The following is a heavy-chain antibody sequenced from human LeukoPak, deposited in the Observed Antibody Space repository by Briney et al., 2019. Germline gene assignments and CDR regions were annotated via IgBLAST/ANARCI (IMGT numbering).Heavy chain of an antibody. V-gene: IGHV4-30-4*01. CDR1: GGSISSGDYF. Sequence: SETLSLTCTVSGGSISSGDYFWSWIRQPPGKGLEWIAYMYYSGSTYYNPTLKSRVTMSADTSKNQLSLKLSSVTAADTAVYYCARPYYYDSRIDPWGQGILVTVSS. CDR2: MYYSGST. CDR3: ARPYYYDSRIDP. J-gene: IGHJ5*02. D-gene: IGHD3-22*01.